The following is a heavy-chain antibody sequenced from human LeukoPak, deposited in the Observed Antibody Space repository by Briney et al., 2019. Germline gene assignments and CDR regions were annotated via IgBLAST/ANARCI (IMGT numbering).Heavy chain of an antibody. CDR2: INPSGGSP. CDR1: GYTFTSYY. J-gene: IGHJ4*02. V-gene: IGHV1-46*01. D-gene: IGHD3-16*01. CDR3: ARGDNGLDF. Sequence: ASVKVSCKASGYTFTSYYIHWVRQAPGQGLEWMVIINPSGGSPSYSQKFQGRVTMTRDTSTSTVYMELSSLRSDDTAIYYCARGDNGLDFWGQGTLVTVSS.